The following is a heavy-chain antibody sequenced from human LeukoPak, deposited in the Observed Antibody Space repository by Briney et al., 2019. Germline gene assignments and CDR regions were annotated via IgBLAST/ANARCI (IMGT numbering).Heavy chain of an antibody. CDR2: ISSSGGGT. J-gene: IGHJ1*01. Sequence: GGSLRLSCAASGFTFSNYAMSWVRQAPGKGLEWVSAISSSGGGTYYADSVKGRFTISRDNSKDTLSLQMNSLRAEETAVYHCARGIYGDYDHWGQGTLVTVST. CDR3: ARGIYGDYDH. V-gene: IGHV3-23*01. CDR1: GFTFSNYA. D-gene: IGHD4-17*01.